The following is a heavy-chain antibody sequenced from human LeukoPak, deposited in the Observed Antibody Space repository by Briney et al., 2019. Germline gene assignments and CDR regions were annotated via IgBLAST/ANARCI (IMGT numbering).Heavy chain of an antibody. J-gene: IGHJ5*02. D-gene: IGHD3-10*01. CDR3: AKDQSTHYYGSGALMFDP. V-gene: IGHV1-69*06. Sequence: WASVKVSCEASGGTFSSYAISWVRQAPGQGLEWMGGIIPIFGTANYAQKFQGRVTITADKSTSTAYMELSSLRSEDTAVYYCAKDQSTHYYGSGALMFDPWGQGTLVTVSS. CDR2: IIPIFGTA. CDR1: GGTFSSYA.